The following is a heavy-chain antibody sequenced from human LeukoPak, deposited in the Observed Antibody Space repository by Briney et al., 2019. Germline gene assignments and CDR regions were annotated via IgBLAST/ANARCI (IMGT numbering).Heavy chain of an antibody. Sequence: GGSLRLSCAASGFTFSSYGMSWVRQAPGKGLEWVSAISGSGGSTDYVDSVKGRFTISRDNSKNTLYLQMNSLRAEDTAVYYCARTRLGSHPACFDYWGQGTLVTVSS. CDR3: ARTRLGSHPACFDY. CDR1: GFTFSSYG. D-gene: IGHD1-26*01. J-gene: IGHJ4*02. V-gene: IGHV3-23*01. CDR2: ISGSGGST.